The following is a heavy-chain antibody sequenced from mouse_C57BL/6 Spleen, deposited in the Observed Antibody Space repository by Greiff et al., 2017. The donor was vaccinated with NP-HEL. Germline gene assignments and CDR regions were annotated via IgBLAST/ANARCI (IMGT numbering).Heavy chain of an antibody. CDR3: TRRESNYLFAY. CDR1: GYTLTDYE. V-gene: IGHV1-15*01. D-gene: IGHD2-5*01. J-gene: IGHJ3*01. CDR2: IDPETGGT. Sequence: VQLQQSGAELVRPGASVTLSCKASGYTLTDYEMHWVKQTPVHGLEWIGAIDPETGGTAYNQKFKGKAILTADKSSSTAYMELRCLTSEDSAVYYCTRRESNYLFAYWGQGTLVTVSA.